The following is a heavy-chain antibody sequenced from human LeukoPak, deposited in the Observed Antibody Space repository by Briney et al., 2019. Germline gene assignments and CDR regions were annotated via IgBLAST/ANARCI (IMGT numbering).Heavy chain of an antibody. V-gene: IGHV1-2*02. D-gene: IGHD2-15*01. CDR2: SNPNGGGT. J-gene: IGHJ4*02. CDR1: GYTFIDYF. Sequence: ASVKVSCKASGYTFIDYFIHWVRQAPGQGLEWMCWSNPNGGGTNYAQKFQGRVTLTRDTSSSTAYMEMSRLTSDDTAVFYCARESVHCSGGRCYAEIDYWGQGTLVTVSS. CDR3: ARESVHCSGGRCYAEIDY.